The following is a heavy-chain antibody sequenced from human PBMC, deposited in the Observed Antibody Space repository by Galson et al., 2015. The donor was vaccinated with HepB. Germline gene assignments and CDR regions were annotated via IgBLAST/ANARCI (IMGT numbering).Heavy chain of an antibody. J-gene: IGHJ4*02. CDR1: GYTFTGYY. V-gene: IGHV1-2*04. Sequence: SVKVSCKASGYTFTGYYMHWVRQAPGQGLEWMGWINPNSGGTNYAQKFQGWVTMTRDTSISTAYMELSRLRSDDTAVYYCAVQLVAGTGNEFDYWGQGTLVTVSS. CDR3: AVQLVAGTGNEFDY. CDR2: INPNSGGT. D-gene: IGHD6-19*01.